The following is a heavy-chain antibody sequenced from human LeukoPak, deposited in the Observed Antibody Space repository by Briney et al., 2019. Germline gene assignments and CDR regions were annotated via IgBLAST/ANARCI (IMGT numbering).Heavy chain of an antibody. CDR1: GGSISSSSYY. CDR2: IYYSGST. V-gene: IGHV4-39*07. J-gene: IGHJ6*03. CDR3: ARDREAVRPSHYHYYMDV. D-gene: IGHD6-6*01. Sequence: SETLSLTCTVSGGSISSSSYYWGWIRQPPGKGLEWIGSIYYSGSTYYNPSLKSRVTISVDTSKNQFSLRLSSVTAADTAVYYCARDREAVRPSHYHYYMDVWGKGTTVTVSS.